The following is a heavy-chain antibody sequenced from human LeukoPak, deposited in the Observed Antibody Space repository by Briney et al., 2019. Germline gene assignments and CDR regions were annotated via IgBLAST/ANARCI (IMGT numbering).Heavy chain of an antibody. Sequence: GSLRLSCAASGFTFSSYAMSWVRQAPGKGLEWIGEINHSGSTNYNPSLKSRVTISVDTSKNQFSLMLSSVTAADTAVYYCARGRGYNSFDYWGQGTLVTVSS. D-gene: IGHD5-24*01. CDR2: INHSGST. V-gene: IGHV4-34*01. CDR3: ARGRGYNSFDY. J-gene: IGHJ4*02. CDR1: GFTFSSYA.